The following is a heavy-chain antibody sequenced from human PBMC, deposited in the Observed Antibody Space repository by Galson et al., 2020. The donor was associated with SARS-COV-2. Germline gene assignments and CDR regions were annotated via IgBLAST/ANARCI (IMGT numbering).Heavy chain of an antibody. V-gene: IGHV3-30*18. CDR2: ISYDGNNK. D-gene: IGHD3-22*01. Sequence: GESLKFSCVASGFTFSNYAMHWVRQAPGKGLEWVAIISYDGNNKYADSVKGRFTISRDNSKSTLYLQMNSLRPEDTAVYYCAKETADYDSSNFDFWGQGTLVTVSS. CDR1: GFTFSNYA. J-gene: IGHJ4*02. CDR3: AKETADYDSSNFDF.